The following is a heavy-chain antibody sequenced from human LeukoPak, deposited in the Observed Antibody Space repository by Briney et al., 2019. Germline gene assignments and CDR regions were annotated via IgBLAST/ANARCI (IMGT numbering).Heavy chain of an antibody. CDR3: ARAYEYGWFDP. CDR1: GYTFTDYY. J-gene: IGHJ5*02. Sequence: GASVKVSCKTSGYTFTDYYLHWLRQAPGQGLEWMGWVNPKSGAANYAQRFQGRVTMTWQTSISTGNMELSSLRSDDTAVYYCARAYEYGWFDPWGQGTLVTVSS. V-gene: IGHV1-2*02. D-gene: IGHD4/OR15-4a*01. CDR2: VNPKSGAA.